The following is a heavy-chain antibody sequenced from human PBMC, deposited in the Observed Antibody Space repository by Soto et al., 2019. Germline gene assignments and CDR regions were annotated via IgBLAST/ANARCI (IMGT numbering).Heavy chain of an antibody. CDR2: INPNGGST. CDR3: ARDPIVVVPAAMITVWFDP. V-gene: IGHV1-46*01. Sequence: ASVKVSCKASGYTFTNYYIDWVRQAPGQGLEWMGIINPNGGSTTYVQKFQGRVTMTRDTSTSTVYMELSSLRSEDTAVYYCARDPIVVVPAAMITVWFDPWGQGTLVTVSS. D-gene: IGHD2-2*01. CDR1: GYTFTNYY. J-gene: IGHJ5*02.